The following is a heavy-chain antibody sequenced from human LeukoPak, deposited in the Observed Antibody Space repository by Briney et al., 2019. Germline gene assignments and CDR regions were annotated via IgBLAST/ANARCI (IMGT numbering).Heavy chain of an antibody. D-gene: IGHD3-3*01. Sequence: GGSLRLSCAASGFTFSSYWMSWVRQAPGKGLEWVANIKQDGSEKYYVDSVKGRFTISRDNAKNSLYLQMNSLRAEDTAVYHCARDRAYYDFWSGYRRGDYFDYWGQGTLVTVSS. J-gene: IGHJ4*02. CDR1: GFTFSSYW. V-gene: IGHV3-7*05. CDR3: ARDRAYYDFWSGYRRGDYFDY. CDR2: IKQDGSEK.